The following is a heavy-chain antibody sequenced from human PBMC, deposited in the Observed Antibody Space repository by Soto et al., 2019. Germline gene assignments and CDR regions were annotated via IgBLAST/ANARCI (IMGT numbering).Heavy chain of an antibody. CDR2: IYPGDSDT. Sequence: PGESLKISFKGSGYSFTSYWIGWVRQMPRKGLEWMGIIYPGDSDTRYSPSFQGQVTISADKSISTAYLQWSSLKASDPAMYYCARLWPPMIVGGTGAFDIWGQGTMVNVS. J-gene: IGHJ3*02. CDR1: GYSFTSYW. D-gene: IGHD3-22*01. CDR3: ARLWPPMIVGGTGAFDI. V-gene: IGHV5-51*01.